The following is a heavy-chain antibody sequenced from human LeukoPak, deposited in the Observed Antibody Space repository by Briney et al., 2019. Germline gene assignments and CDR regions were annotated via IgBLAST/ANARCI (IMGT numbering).Heavy chain of an antibody. CDR2: IYYSGST. J-gene: IGHJ3*02. CDR3: ARTVGHDAFDI. Sequence: SETLSLTCAVYGGSFSGYYWSWIRQPPGKGLEWIGYIYYSGSTNYNPSLKSRVTISVDTSKNQFSLKLSSVTAADTAVYYCARTVGHDAFDIWGQGTMVTVSS. V-gene: IGHV4-59*01. CDR1: GGSFSGYY.